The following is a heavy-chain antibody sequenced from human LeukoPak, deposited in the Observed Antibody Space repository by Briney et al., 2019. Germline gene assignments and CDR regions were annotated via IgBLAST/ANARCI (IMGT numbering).Heavy chain of an antibody. CDR1: GGSISSYY. Sequence: SETLSLTCTVSGGSISSYYWSWIRQPPGKGLEWIGYIYYSGSTNYNPSLKGRVTISVDTSKNQFSLKLSSVTAADTAVYYCARGDPNYFDYWGQGTLVTVSS. J-gene: IGHJ4*02. V-gene: IGHV4-59*01. CDR2: IYYSGST. CDR3: ARGDPNYFDY.